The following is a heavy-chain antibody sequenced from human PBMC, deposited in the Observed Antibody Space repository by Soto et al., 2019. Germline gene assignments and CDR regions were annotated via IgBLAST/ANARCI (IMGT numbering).Heavy chain of an antibody. CDR3: SRRAPEGFDP. V-gene: IGHV4-39*02. J-gene: IGHJ5*02. CDR2: IDYRGST. Sequence: SETLSLTCAVSGGSISSSIYFLAWIRQPPGKGLEWIGSIDYRGSTYSNPSLKNRVAISVDTSKNHFSLKLVSVTAADTALYYCSRRAPEGFDPWGQGTLVTVSS. CDR1: GGSISSSIYF.